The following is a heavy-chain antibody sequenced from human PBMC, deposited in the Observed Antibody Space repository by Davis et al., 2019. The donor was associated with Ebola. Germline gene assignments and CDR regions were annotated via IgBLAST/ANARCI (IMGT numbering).Heavy chain of an antibody. J-gene: IGHJ4*02. CDR3: ASGVFGVTYYFDH. CDR1: GASISSRSYY. V-gene: IGHV4-39*07. Sequence: GSLRLSCTVSGASISSRSYYWGWIRQAPGKGLEWIAYIHNSGNTKSNPSLRGRVIISLDTSKNQFSLRLNSVTAADTAMYYCASGVFGVTYYFDHWGQGALVTVSS. D-gene: IGHD3-3*01. CDR2: IHNSGNT.